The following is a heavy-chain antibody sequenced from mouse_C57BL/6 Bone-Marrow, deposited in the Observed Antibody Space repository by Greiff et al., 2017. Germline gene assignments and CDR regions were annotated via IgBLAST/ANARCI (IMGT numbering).Heavy chain of an antibody. J-gene: IGHJ2*01. V-gene: IGHV1-54*01. CDR3: ARGGGNFYFDY. D-gene: IGHD2-1*01. Sequence: VQLQQSGAELVRPGTSVKVSCKASGYAFTNYLIEWVKQRPGPGLVWIGVINPGSGGPNYNEKFKGKATLTSDKSSSTAYMQLSSLTSEDSAVYFCARGGGNFYFDYWGQGTTLTVSS. CDR1: GYAFTNYL. CDR2: INPGSGGP.